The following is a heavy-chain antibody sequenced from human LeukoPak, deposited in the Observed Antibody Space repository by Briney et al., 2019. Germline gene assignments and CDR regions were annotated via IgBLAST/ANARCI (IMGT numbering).Heavy chain of an antibody. CDR1: GYTFTSYD. CDR2: MNPNSGDT. V-gene: IGHV1-8*01. D-gene: IGHD6-13*01. Sequence: ASVKVSCKASGYTFTSYDINWVRQATGQGLEWMGWMNPNSGDTGYAQKFQGRVTMTRNTSISTAYMELSSLRSEDTAVYYCAREGLAAAGGAGGYYWGQGTLVTVSS. J-gene: IGHJ4*02. CDR3: AREGLAAAGGAGGYY.